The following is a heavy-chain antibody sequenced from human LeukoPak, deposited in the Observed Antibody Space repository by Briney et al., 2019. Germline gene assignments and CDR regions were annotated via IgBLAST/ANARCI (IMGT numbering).Heavy chain of an antibody. J-gene: IGHJ4*02. D-gene: IGHD6-19*01. Sequence: GGSLRLSCAASGFTFSNYWMTWVRQAPGKGLECVSAISGGGPVTYYTDSVKGRFTISRDDSKNTLYLEMNSLRAEDTAVYYCARRGSSGWYDYWGQGTLVTVSS. V-gene: IGHV3-23*01. CDR1: GFTFSNYW. CDR3: ARRGSSGWYDY. CDR2: ISGGGPVT.